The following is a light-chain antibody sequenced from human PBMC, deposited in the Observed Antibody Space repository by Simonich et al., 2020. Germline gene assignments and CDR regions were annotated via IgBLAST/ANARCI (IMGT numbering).Light chain of an antibody. V-gene: IGLV2-23*01. Sequence: QSALTQPASVSGSPGQSITISCTGTSSDVGSYNLVSWYQQHPGKAPKLMSYEGSKRPSGVSNRFSCSKSGNTASLTISGLQAEDEADYYCCSYAGSSTYVFGTGTKVTVL. CDR2: EGS. CDR3: CSYAGSSTYV. J-gene: IGLJ1*01. CDR1: SSDVGSYNL.